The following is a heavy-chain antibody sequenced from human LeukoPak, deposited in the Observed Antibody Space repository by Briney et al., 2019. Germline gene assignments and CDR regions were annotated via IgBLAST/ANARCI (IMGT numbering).Heavy chain of an antibody. Sequence: SETLSLTCAVYGGSFSGYYWSWIRQPPGKGLEWIGEINHSGSTNYNPPLKSRVSISVDTSRNQFSLKLSFVTAADTAVYYCATNPGGYCSSTRCYGEAPWGQGTLVTVSS. CDR1: GGSFSGYY. D-gene: IGHD2-2*01. J-gene: IGHJ5*02. CDR2: INHSGST. V-gene: IGHV4-34*01. CDR3: ATNPGGYCSSTRCYGEAP.